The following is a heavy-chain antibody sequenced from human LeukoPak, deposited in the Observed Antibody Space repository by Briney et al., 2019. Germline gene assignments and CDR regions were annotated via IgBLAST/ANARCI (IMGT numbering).Heavy chain of an antibody. V-gene: IGHV3-23*01. CDR2: INGSGGST. CDR3: AKKRVAVAGTHYFDY. D-gene: IGHD6-19*01. Sequence: TGGSLRLSCAASGFTFSSYAMSWVRQAPGKGLEWVSGINGSGGSTYYADSVKGRFTISRDNSKNTLYLQMNSLRAEDTAVYYCAKKRVAVAGTHYFDYWGQGTLVTVSS. CDR1: GFTFSSYA. J-gene: IGHJ4*02.